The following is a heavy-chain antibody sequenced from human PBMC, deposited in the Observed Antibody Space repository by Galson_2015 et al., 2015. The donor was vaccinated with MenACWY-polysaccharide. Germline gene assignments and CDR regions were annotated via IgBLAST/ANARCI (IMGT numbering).Heavy chain of an antibody. J-gene: IGHJ4*02. CDR1: GYSFSTYG. V-gene: IGHV1-18*04. Sequence: SVKVSCKASGYSFSTYGISWERQAPGQGLEWMGWISTYNGDTHYVPKFEGRVTMTTDTSTSTAHMELRSLKSNDTAIYYCARSSTIADYWGQGTLVTVSS. CDR2: ISTYNGDT. CDR3: ARSSTIADY. D-gene: IGHD4/OR15-4a*01.